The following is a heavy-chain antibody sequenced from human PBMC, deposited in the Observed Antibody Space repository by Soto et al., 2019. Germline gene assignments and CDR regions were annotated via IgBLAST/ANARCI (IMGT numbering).Heavy chain of an antibody. J-gene: IGHJ6*02. CDR1: GYTFTRSG. D-gene: IGHD5-12*01. CDR2: ISTYNGDT. V-gene: IGHV1-18*01. Sequence: ASVKVSCTASGYTFTRSGISWVRRAPGQGLEWMGWISTYNGDTNYAQTFQGRVTMTTDTSTSTVHMEVRSLRSDDTAVYYCAREGVAPYYYYGMDVWGQGTPVTVSS. CDR3: AREGVAPYYYYGMDV.